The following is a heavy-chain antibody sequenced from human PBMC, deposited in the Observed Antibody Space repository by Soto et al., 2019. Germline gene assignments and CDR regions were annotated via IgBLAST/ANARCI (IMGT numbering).Heavy chain of an antibody. Sequence: EVQLLESGGGLVQPGGSLRLSCAASGFTFSSYAMSWVRQAPGKGLEWVSGISGSGVSTYYGDSVKGRFTISRDNSKSTLYLQMNSLRAEDTAVYYCAKDRERIATRSIDYWGQGTLVTVSS. V-gene: IGHV3-23*01. CDR1: GFTFSSYA. D-gene: IGHD6-6*01. J-gene: IGHJ4*02. CDR3: AKDRERIATRSIDY. CDR2: ISGSGVST.